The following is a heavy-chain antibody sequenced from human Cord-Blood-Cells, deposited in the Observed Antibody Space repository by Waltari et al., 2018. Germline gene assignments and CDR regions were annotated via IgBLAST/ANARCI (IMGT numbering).Heavy chain of an antibody. CDR1: GFTFSSYG. V-gene: IGHV3-33*01. CDR2: KWDDGSNK. Sequence: QVQLVESGGGVVQPGRSLRLSCAASGFTFSSYGMHWVRQAPGKGLEWVAVKWDDGSNKYYADSGKGRFTISRDNSKNTLYLQMNSLRAEDTAVYYCAREAGAYYFDYWGQGTLVTVSS. J-gene: IGHJ4*02. CDR3: AREAGAYYFDY. D-gene: IGHD6-13*01.